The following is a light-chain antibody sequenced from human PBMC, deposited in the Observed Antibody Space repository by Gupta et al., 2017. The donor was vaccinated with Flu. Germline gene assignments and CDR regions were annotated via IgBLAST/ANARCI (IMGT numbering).Light chain of an antibody. J-gene: IGKJ1*01. V-gene: IGKV4-1*01. CDR2: WAS. Sequence: DIVMTQSPDPLAVSLGERATINCKSSQSVLYSSNNKNYLAWYQQKPGQPPKLLIYWASTRESGVPDRFSGSGSGTDFTLTISSLQAEDVAVYYCQQYYSLWTFGQGTKVEIK. CDR1: QSVLYSSNNKNY. CDR3: QQYYSLWT.